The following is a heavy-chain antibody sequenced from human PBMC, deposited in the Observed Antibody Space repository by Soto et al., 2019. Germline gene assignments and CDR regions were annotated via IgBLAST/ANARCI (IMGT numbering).Heavy chain of an antibody. J-gene: IGHJ5*02. Sequence: SVKVSCKASGFTSTSSAVQWVRQARGQRLEWIGWIVVGSGNTNYAQKFQERVTITRDMSTSTAYMELSSLRSEDTAVYYCAVPSGSYHPYNWFDPWGQGTLVTVSS. CDR1: GFTSTSSA. CDR2: IVVGSGNT. D-gene: IGHD1-26*01. CDR3: AVPSGSYHPYNWFDP. V-gene: IGHV1-58*01.